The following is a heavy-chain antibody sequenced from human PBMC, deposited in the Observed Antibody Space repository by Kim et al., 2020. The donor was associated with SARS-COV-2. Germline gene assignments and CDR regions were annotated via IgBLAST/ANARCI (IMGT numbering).Heavy chain of an antibody. J-gene: IGHJ4*02. V-gene: IGHV3-53*04. CDR1: GFTVSKNY. Sequence: GGSLRLSCAASGFTVSKNYMTWVRQAPGKGLEWVSVMYDDSRGGNTYYSDSVKGRFTISRHNPRNTVYLQMNSLRPEDTALYYCSSGAESDYWGQGTLVT. CDR3: SSGAESDY. D-gene: IGHD3-10*01. CDR2: MYDDSRGGNT.